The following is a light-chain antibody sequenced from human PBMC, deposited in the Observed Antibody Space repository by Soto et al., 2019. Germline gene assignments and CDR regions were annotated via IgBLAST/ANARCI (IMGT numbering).Light chain of an antibody. CDR1: QSISSW. CDR2: KAA. CDR3: QQYNSYPYT. J-gene: IGKJ2*01. Sequence: DIQMTQSPSTLSASVGDRVTITCRASQSISSWLAWYQQKPGKAPKLLIYKAASIESGVPSRFSGSGSGTEFTLTISSLQPDDFATYYCQQYNSYPYTFGQGTKLEIK. V-gene: IGKV1-5*03.